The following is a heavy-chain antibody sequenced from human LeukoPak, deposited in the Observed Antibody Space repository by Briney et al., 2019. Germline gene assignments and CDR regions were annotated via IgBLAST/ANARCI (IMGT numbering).Heavy chain of an antibody. CDR2: IYHSGST. J-gene: IGHJ4*02. CDR3: ARGFVGSGSYSLFDY. Sequence: PSETLSLTCAVSGGSISSGGYSWSWIRQPPGKGLEWIGDIYHSGSTYYNPSLKSRVTISVDRSKNQFSLKLNSVTAADTAVYYCARGFVGSGSYSLFDYWGQGTLVTVSS. V-gene: IGHV4-30-2*01. D-gene: IGHD3-10*01. CDR1: GGSISSGGYS.